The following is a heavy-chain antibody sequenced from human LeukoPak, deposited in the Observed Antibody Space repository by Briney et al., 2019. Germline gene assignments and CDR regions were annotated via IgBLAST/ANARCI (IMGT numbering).Heavy chain of an antibody. D-gene: IGHD6-19*01. CDR1: GYTFTSYA. CDR3: ARGSSGWYRPDAFDI. Sequence: ASVKVSCKASGYTFTSYAMHWVRQAPGQRLEWMGWIDAGNGNTKYSQEFQGRVTITRDTSASTAYMELSSLGSEDMAVYYCARGSSGWYRPDAFDIWGQGTMVTVSS. CDR2: IDAGNGNT. J-gene: IGHJ3*02. V-gene: IGHV1-3*03.